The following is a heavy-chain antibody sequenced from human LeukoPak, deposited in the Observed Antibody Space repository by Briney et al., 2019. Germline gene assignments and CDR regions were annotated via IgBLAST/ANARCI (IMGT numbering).Heavy chain of an antibody. D-gene: IGHD3-10*01. CDR3: ANFRPGY. CDR2: ISWNSGSI. J-gene: IGHJ4*02. CDR1: GFTFDDYA. Sequence: GRSLRLSCAASGFTFDDYAMLWVRQAPGKGLEWVSGISWNSGSIGYADSVKGRFTISRDNAKNSLYLQMNSLRAEGTALYYCANFRPGYWGQGTLVTVSS. V-gene: IGHV3-9*01.